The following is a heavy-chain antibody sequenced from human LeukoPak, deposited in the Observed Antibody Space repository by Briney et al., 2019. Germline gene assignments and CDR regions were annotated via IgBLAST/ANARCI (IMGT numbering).Heavy chain of an antibody. Sequence: PGGSLRLSCAASGFTFSSYSMNWVRQAPGKGLEWVANIKQEGSEKYYVDSVKGRFTISRDNAKNSLYLQMNSLRAEDTAVYYCARVPPGSGYYPYDYWGQGTLVTVSS. CDR3: ARVPPGSGYYPYDY. D-gene: IGHD3-22*01. V-gene: IGHV3-7*01. CDR2: IKQEGSEK. CDR1: GFTFSSYS. J-gene: IGHJ4*02.